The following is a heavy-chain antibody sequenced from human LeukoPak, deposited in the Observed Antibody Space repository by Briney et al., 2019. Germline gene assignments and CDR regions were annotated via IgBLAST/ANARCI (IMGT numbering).Heavy chain of an antibody. CDR2: MNPNSGNT. V-gene: IGHV1-8*03. CDR1: GYTFTSYD. Sequence: ASVKVSCKGPGYTFTSYDINWVRQATGQGLEWMGWMNPNSGNTGYAQKFQGRVTITRNTSISTAYMELSSLRSEDTAVYYCARLSLSCSSTSCYEWFDPWGQGTLVTVSS. D-gene: IGHD2-2*01. J-gene: IGHJ5*02. CDR3: ARLSLSCSSTSCYEWFDP.